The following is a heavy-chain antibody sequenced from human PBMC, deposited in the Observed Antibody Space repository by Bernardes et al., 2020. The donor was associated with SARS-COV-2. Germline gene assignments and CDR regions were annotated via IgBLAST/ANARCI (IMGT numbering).Heavy chain of an antibody. CDR2: IKFDGNDR. J-gene: IGHJ4*02. Sequence: GGSLRLSCAASGFRFNDFAMHWVRQAPGKGLEWVAVIKFDGNDRYYADSVKGRFTISRDNSQSTLSLQMNSLTFEDTGIYYCARDVKYSAYGNLGKAGFLDYWGQGTLVTVSS. D-gene: IGHD5-12*01. CDR1: GFRFNDFA. CDR3: ARDVKYSAYGNLGKAGFLDY. V-gene: IGHV3-30*04.